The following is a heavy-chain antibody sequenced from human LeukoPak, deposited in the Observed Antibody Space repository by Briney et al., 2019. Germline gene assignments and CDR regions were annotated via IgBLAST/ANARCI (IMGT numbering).Heavy chain of an antibody. CDR3: ARHVGVGATLFDY. CDR1: GGSISSSSYY. CDR2: IYYSGST. J-gene: IGHJ4*02. D-gene: IGHD1-26*01. V-gene: IGHV4-39*01. Sequence: TSETLSLTCTVSGGSISSSSYYWGWIRQPPGKGLEWIGSIYYSGSTYYNPSLKSRATISVDTSKNQFSLKLSSVTAADTAVYYCARHVGVGATLFDYWGQGTLVTVPS.